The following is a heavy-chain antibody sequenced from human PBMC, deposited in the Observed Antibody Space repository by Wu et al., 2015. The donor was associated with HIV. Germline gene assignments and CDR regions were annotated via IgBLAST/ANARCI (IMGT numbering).Heavy chain of an antibody. D-gene: IGHD4-23*01. CDR2: IIPIFGET. CDR1: GGSFTSHA. V-gene: IGHV1-69*13. J-gene: IGHJ4*02. Sequence: QVQLVQSGAEVKKPGSSVKVSCKASGGSFTSHAISWVRQAPGQGFELMGRIIPIFGETKYVQKFQDRVTFTADESTSTAYMELRSLRSEDTAVYYCARTDGLVDGGNSGFDYWGQGTLVTVSS. CDR3: ARTDGLVDGGNSGFDY.